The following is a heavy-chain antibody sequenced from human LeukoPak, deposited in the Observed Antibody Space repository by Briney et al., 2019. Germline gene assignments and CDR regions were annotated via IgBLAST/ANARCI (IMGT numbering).Heavy chain of an antibody. CDR3: AKGAGHYDSSGFLDY. V-gene: IGHV3-23*01. J-gene: IGHJ4*02. CDR2: ISGGNT. D-gene: IGHD3-22*01. CDR1: GFTFSSYA. Sequence: GGSLRLSCAASGFTFSSYAMSWVRQAPGKGLEWVSSISGGNTYYVDSVKGRFTISRDNSKNMLYLQMNSLRAEDTAVYYCAKGAGHYDSSGFLDYWGQGTLVTVSS.